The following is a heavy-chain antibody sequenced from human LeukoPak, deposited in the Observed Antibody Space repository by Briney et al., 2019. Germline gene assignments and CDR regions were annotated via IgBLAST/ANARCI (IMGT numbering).Heavy chain of an antibody. CDR3: ATMTTVTTYKSSFDY. CDR2: INHSGST. J-gene: IGHJ4*02. D-gene: IGHD4-17*01. CDR1: GGSFSGYY. V-gene: IGHV4-34*01. Sequence: PSETLSLTCAVYGGSFSGYYWSWIRQPPGKGLEWIGEINHSGSTNYNPSLKSRVTISVDTSKNQFSLKLSSVTAADTAVYYCATMTTVTTYKSSFDYWGQGTLVTVSS.